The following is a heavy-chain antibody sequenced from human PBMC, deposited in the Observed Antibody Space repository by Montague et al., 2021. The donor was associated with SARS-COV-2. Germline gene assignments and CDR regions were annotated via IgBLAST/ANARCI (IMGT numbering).Heavy chain of an antibody. D-gene: IGHD3-3*01. Sequence: YNPSLKSRVTISVGTSKNQFSLKLSSVTAADTAVYYCASLPRITIFGVVIHFDYWGKGTLVIVYS. J-gene: IGHJ4*02. CDR3: ASLPRITIFGVVIHFDY. V-gene: IGHV4-39*01.